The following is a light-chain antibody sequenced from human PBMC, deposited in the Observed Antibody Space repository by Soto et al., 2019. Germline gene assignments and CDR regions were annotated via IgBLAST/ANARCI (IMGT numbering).Light chain of an antibody. J-gene: IGLJ3*02. CDR2: EGN. CDR1: TSDIGSYNL. V-gene: IGLV2-23*01. CDR3: CSYAAYNKGM. Sequence: QSALTQPASVSGSPGQSITISCTGSTSDIGSYNLVSWYQQHPGKAPKLMIYEGNKRPSGVSNRFSGSRSGNTASLTISGLQAEDEANYYCCSYAAYNKGMFGGGTKVTVL.